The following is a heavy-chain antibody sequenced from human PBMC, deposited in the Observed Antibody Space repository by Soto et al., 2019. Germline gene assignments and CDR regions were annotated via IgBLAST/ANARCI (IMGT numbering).Heavy chain of an antibody. J-gene: IGHJ5*02. CDR1: GYTFTSYG. CDR3: ARGRSPHYYDSSGNWFDP. V-gene: IGHV1-18*01. D-gene: IGHD3-22*01. Sequence: ASVKVSCKASGYTFTSYGISWVRQAPGQGIEWMGWISAYNGNTNYAQKLQGRVTMTTDTSTSTAYMELRSLRSDDTAVYYCARGRSPHYYDSSGNWFDPWGQGTLVTVSS. CDR2: ISAYNGNT.